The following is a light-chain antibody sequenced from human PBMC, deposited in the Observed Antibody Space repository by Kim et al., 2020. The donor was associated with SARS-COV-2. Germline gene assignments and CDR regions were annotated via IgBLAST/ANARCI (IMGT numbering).Light chain of an antibody. Sequence: ALGKTPWLYGGRDNIETRGVQWYQQKPGPAPVLVIYYDKARPSAIPERFSGSNSGNTATLTITRVEAGDEADYFCQVWDRSSDHVIFGGGTQLTVL. CDR2: YDK. CDR1: NIETRG. J-gene: IGLJ2*01. V-gene: IGLV3-21*04. CDR3: QVWDRSSDHVI.